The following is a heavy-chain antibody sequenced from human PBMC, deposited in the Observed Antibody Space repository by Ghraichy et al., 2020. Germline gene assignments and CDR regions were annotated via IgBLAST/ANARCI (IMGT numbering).Heavy chain of an antibody. Sequence: GALRLSCVVSGFTFSSYWMSLVRQAPGKGLEWVANIKEDGSEKYVDSVKGRFTLSRDNAKKSLYLQMNSLRVEDTAVYYCATWDYYGSGALDPWGQGTLVTVSS. CDR3: ATWDYYGSGALDP. CDR1: GFTFSSYW. J-gene: IGHJ5*02. V-gene: IGHV3-7*01. D-gene: IGHD3-10*01. CDR2: IKEDGSEK.